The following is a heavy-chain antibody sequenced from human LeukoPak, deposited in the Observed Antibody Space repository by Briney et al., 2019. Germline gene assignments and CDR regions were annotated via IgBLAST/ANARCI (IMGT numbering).Heavy chain of an antibody. D-gene: IGHD3-22*01. CDR1: GYTFTSYG. Sequence: GASVKVSCKASGYTFTSYGISWVRQAPGQGLKWMGWISAYNGNTNYAQKLQGRVTMTTDTSTSTAYMELRSLRSDDTAVYYCASAPYYYDSSGYYYYYWGQGTLVTVSS. CDR3: ASAPYYYDSSGYYYYY. V-gene: IGHV1-18*01. CDR2: ISAYNGNT. J-gene: IGHJ4*02.